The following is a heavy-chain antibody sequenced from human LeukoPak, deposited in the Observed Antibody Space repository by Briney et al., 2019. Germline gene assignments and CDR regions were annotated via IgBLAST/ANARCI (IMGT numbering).Heavy chain of an antibody. D-gene: IGHD2-2*02. V-gene: IGHV5-10-1*01. CDR3: ARRAYEYTAIPYYFDN. J-gene: IGHJ4*02. Sequence: GESLKISCKGSGYSFTSYWITWVRQMPGKGLEWMGRVDPSDSETKYSPSFQGHVTFSADKSINTVYLQWSSLKASDTAVYFYARRAYEYTAIPYYFDNWGQGTLVTVSS. CDR1: GYSFTSYW. CDR2: VDPSDSET.